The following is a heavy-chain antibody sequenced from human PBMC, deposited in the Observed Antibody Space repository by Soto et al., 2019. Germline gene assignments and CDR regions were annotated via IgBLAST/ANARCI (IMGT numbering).Heavy chain of an antibody. CDR3: TRDLHEWELPKFAFDI. J-gene: IGHJ3*02. CDR2: IRSKAYGGTT. V-gene: IGHV3-49*03. CDR1: GFTFGDYA. Sequence: GGSLRLSCTASGFTFGDYAMSWFRQAPGKGLEWVGFIRSKAYGGTTEYAASVKGRFTISRDDSKSIAYLQMNSLKTEDTAVYYCTRDLHEWELPKFAFDIWGQGTMVTVSS. D-gene: IGHD1-26*01.